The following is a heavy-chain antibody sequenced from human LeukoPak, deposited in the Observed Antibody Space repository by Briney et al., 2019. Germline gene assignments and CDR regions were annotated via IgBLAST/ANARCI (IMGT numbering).Heavy chain of an antibody. CDR2: IWYDGSHQ. J-gene: IGHJ4*02. CDR1: GFPFSGSG. D-gene: IGHD3-10*01. CDR3: VKALTLSGTYLGD. Sequence: GGSLRLSCAASGFPFSGSGMHWVRQAPGKGLEWVAVIWYDGSHQYYADSVKGRFTISRDNSKNTLYLQMNSLRAEDTALYYCVKALTLSGTYLGDWGQGTLVTVFS. V-gene: IGHV3-33*06.